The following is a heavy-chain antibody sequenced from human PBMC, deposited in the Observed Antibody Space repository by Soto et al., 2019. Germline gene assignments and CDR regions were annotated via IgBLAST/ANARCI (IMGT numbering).Heavy chain of an antibody. CDR1: GESLRCHS. J-gene: IGHJ6*02. V-gene: IGHV4-34*01. CDR3: AREDSSGWSGESLDV. Sequence: SETRSLTCAVYGESLRCHSWNWIRQPPGKGLEWVGEIDQRGSSNYNPSLKSRANISVDTSQNQFSLRLSSMTAADTGVYYCAREDSSGWSGESLDVWGQGTTVTVSS. CDR2: IDQRGSS. D-gene: IGHD6-19*01.